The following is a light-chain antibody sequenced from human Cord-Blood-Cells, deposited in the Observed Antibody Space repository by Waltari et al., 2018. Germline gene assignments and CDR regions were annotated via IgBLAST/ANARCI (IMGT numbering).Light chain of an antibody. J-gene: IGLJ2*01. CDR1: SSDVGGYNY. CDR3: SSYTSSSTYVV. Sequence: QSALTQPASVSGSPGQSITISCTGTSSDVGGYNYVSWYQQHPGKAPKLMIYDVSNRPPGVSHRFSGSKSGNTASLTISGLQAEDEADYYCSSYTSSSTYVVFGGGTKLTVL. CDR2: DVS. V-gene: IGLV2-14*01.